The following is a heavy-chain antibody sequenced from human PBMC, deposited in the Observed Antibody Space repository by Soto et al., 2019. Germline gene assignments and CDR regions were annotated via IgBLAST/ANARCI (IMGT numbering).Heavy chain of an antibody. J-gene: IGHJ4*02. Sequence: KSSETLSLTCTVSGGSISSSSYYWGWIRQPPGKGLEWIGSIYYSGSTYYNPSLKSRVTISVDTSKNQFSLKLSSVTAADTAVYYCARRRHLLPFDYWGQGTLVTVSS. CDR2: IYYSGST. CDR1: GGSISSSSYY. D-gene: IGHD1-26*01. CDR3: ARRRHLLPFDY. V-gene: IGHV4-39*01.